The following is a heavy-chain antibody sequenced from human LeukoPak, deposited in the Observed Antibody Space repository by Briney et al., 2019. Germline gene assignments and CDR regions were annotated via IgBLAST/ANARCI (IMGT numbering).Heavy chain of an antibody. CDR1: GGTFSSYT. D-gene: IGHD6-19*01. V-gene: IGHV1-69*02. J-gene: IGHJ6*02. CDR3: ARFSSGTGVDV. Sequence: SVKVSCKASGGTFSSYTISWVRQAPGQGLEWMGRIIPILGIANYAQKFQGRVTIAADKSTSTAYMELSSLRSEDTAVYYCARFSSGTGVDVWGQGTTVTVSS. CDR2: IIPILGIA.